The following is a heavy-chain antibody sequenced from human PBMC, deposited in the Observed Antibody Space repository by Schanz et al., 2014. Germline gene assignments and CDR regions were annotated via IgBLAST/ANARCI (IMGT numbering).Heavy chain of an antibody. Sequence: EVQLVESGGGLVQPGRSLRLSCAASGFTFDDYAMHWVRQAPGKGLEWVSGISWNSGSIGYEDSVKGRFTISRDTSKNTLYLQMSSLRAEDTALYYCAKDMHKDYGGKPQAFDIWGQGTMVTVS. CDR3: AKDMHKDYGGKPQAFDI. V-gene: IGHV3-9*01. CDR2: ISWNSGSI. J-gene: IGHJ3*02. D-gene: IGHD4-17*01. CDR1: GFTFDDYA.